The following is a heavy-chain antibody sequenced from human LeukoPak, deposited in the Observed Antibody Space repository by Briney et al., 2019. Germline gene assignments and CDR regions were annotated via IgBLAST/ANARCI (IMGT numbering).Heavy chain of an antibody. CDR3: EDGIRDAFDY. CDR1: VFSCTDDP. D-gene: IGHD5-24*01. CDR2: IRTTAEGAKYA. Sequence: GELRVSCATSVFSCTDDPQNQVRKGPGNGLERISNIRTTAEGAKYAYYADSVKGRVTIFRDDGKNTLYLHMNSLRDDDTFFFQAEDGIRDAFDYWGQGILVTVSS. V-gene: IGHV3-48*02. J-gene: IGHJ4*02.